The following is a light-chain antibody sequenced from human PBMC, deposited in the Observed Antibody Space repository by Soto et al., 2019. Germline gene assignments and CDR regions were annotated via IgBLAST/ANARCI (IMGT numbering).Light chain of an antibody. CDR3: QQYNSYPYT. Sequence: DIQMTQSPSTLSASVGDRVTITCRASQSISSWLAWYQQKPGKAPKLLIYDASSLESGVPSRFSGSGSGKEFTLTISSLQRDDFATYYCQQYNSYPYTFGQWTKLEIK. J-gene: IGKJ2*01. CDR2: DAS. CDR1: QSISSW. V-gene: IGKV1-5*01.